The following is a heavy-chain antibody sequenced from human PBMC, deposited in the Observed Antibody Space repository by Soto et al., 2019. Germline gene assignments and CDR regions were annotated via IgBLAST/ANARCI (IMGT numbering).Heavy chain of an antibody. CDR2: IYPGDYDT. J-gene: IGHJ5*02. CDR3: ARRDSSPIYFDP. D-gene: IGHD4-4*01. CDR1: GYNFANYW. Sequence: EVQLVQSGAEAKKPGESLKISCKGSGYNFANYWIAWVRQMPGKGLEWMGIIYPGDYDTRYSPSFQGQVIITADKSTSTAYLQWSSLKASDTAMYYCARRDSSPIYFDPWGQGTLVTVSS. V-gene: IGHV5-51*03.